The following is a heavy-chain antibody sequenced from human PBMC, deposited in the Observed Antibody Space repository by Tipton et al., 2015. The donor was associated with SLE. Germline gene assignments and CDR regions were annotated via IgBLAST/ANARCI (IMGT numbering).Heavy chain of an antibody. D-gene: IGHD2-2*01. CDR1: GFTFSSYW. V-gene: IGHV3-7*01. CDR2: IKQDGSEK. J-gene: IGHJ4*02. CDR3: ARGRRDYIVVLPPEDY. Sequence: SLRLSCAASGFTFSSYWMSWVRQAPGKGLEWVANIKQDGSEKYYVDSVKGRFTISRDNAKNSLYLQMNSLRVEDTAVYYCARGRRDYIVVLPPEDYWGQGALVTVSS.